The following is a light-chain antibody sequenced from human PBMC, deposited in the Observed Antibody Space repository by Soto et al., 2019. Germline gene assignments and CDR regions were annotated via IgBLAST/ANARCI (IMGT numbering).Light chain of an antibody. J-gene: IGKJ3*01. CDR2: AS. CDR1: QSVSDMY. Sequence: EIVLTQSPGTLSLSPGERATLSCRASQSVSDMYLAWYQHKPGQAPRLLIYASNRATGIRDRLSGSGSATDFTLTITRLEPEDFEVYYWQHYGSSALFGPGTKVEIK. CDR3: QHYGSSAL. V-gene: IGKV3-20*01.